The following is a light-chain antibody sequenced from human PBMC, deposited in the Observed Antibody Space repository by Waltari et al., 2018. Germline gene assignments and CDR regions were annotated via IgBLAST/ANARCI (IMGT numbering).Light chain of an antibody. Sequence: QSALTQVAAVSGAPGQSITISCTATTDDLGNYHYVYWFQQNPGKAPKVIIYEVSNRPSRVSERFSGSKSGDTASLTISGLQAEDEAHYYCISYTSANTWVFGGGTKLTVL. CDR2: EVS. J-gene: IGLJ3*02. V-gene: IGLV2-14*01. CDR1: TDDLGNYHY. CDR3: ISYTSANTWV.